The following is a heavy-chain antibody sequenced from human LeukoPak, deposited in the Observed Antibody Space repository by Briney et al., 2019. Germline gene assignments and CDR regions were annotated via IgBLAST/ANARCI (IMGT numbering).Heavy chain of an antibody. J-gene: IGHJ5*02. D-gene: IGHD3-3*01. CDR3: ARDGRDFWSADL. CDR1: GFTFSDYY. V-gene: IGHV3-11*04. Sequence: GGSLRLSRAASGFTFSDYYMSWIRQAPGKGLEWVSYISSSGSTIYYADSVKGRFNISRDNAKNSLYLQMNSLRAEDTAVYYCARDGRDFWSADLWGQGTLVTVSS. CDR2: ISSSGSTI.